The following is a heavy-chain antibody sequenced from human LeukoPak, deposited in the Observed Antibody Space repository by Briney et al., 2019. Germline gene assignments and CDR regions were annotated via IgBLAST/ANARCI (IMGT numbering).Heavy chain of an antibody. V-gene: IGHV3-21*01. D-gene: IGHD5-24*01. CDR1: GFTVSSTY. CDR3: ARMTINGNYPPDY. J-gene: IGHJ4*02. Sequence: GGSLRLSCAASGFTVSSTYVNWVRQAPGKGLEWVSSISGDSNYVYYADSVKGRFTISRDNAKNSLFLQMNSLRAEDTAVYYCARMTINGNYPPDYWGQGTLVTVSS. CDR2: ISGDSNYV.